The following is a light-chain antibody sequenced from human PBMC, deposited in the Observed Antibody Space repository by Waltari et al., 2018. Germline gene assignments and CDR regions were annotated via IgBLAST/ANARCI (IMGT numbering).Light chain of an antibody. V-gene: IGKV1-5*03. CDR3: QQYYSYPWT. Sequence: DIQMTQSPSTLSASVGDRVTITGRASQSISTWLAWYQQEPGKAPKLLISQASSLESGVSSRFSGSESGTEFTLNISSLQPDDFATYYCQQYYSYPWTFGQGTKVDIK. J-gene: IGKJ1*01. CDR1: QSISTW. CDR2: QAS.